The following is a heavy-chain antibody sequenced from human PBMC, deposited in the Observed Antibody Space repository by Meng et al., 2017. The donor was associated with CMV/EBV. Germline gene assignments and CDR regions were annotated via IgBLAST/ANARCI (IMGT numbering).Heavy chain of an antibody. D-gene: IGHD4-11*01. V-gene: IGHV1-18*01. CDR3: ARHYSNLKGGWFDP. J-gene: IGHJ5*02. CDR1: GYTFTSYG. CDR2: ISAYNGNT. Sequence: ASVKVSCNASGYTFTSYGISWVRQAPGQGLEWMGWISAYNGNTNYAQKLQGRVTMTTDASTSTAYMELRSLRSDDTAVYYCARHYSNLKGGWFDPWGQGTLVTVSS.